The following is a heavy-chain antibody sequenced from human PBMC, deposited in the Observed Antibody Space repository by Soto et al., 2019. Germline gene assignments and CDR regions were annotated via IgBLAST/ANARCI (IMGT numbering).Heavy chain of an antibody. V-gene: IGHV3-11*06. CDR2: ISSSSSYT. J-gene: IGHJ6*02. CDR1: GFTFSDYY. Sequence: GGSLRLSCSGSGFTFSDYYMSWIRQAPGKGLEWVSYISSSSSYTNYADSVKGRFTISRDNAKNSLYLQMNSLRAEDTAVYYCARGGYYDFWSGYVRDYGMDVWGQGTTVTVSS. CDR3: ARGGYYDFWSGYVRDYGMDV. D-gene: IGHD3-3*01.